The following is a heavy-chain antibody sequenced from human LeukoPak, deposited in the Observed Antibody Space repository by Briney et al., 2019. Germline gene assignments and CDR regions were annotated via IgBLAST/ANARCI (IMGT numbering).Heavy chain of an antibody. V-gene: IGHV3-48*02. J-gene: IGHJ4*02. D-gene: IGHD7-27*01. CDR1: GFPFNSHH. Sequence: GGSLRLSCAASGFPFNSHHMNWVRQAPGKGLEWVSYMSGSGRTTYYADSVKGRFTMYRDNAKNSLYLHMNSLRDEDTAVYYCARDRPNWGIDCWGQGTLVTVSS. CDR2: MSGSGRTT. CDR3: ARDRPNWGIDC.